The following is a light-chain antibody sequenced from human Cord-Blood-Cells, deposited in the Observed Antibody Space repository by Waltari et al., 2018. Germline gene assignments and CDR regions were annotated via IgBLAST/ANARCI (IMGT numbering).Light chain of an antibody. CDR2: QDS. Sequence: SYELTQPPSVSVSPGQTASITCSGDILGETYACWYQQKPGQSPVLVIYQDSKRPSGIPERFSGSNSGNTATLTISGTQAMDEADYYCQAWDSSTVVFGGGTKLTVL. V-gene: IGLV3-1*01. J-gene: IGLJ2*01. CDR3: QAWDSSTVV. CDR1: ILGETY.